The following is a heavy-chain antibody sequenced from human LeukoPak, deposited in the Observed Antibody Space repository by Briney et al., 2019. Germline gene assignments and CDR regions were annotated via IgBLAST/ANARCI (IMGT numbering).Heavy chain of an antibody. D-gene: IGHD6-13*01. V-gene: IGHV1-69*05. Sequence: GASVKVSCKAPGGTFSSYAISWVRQAPGQGLEWMGRIIPIFGTANYAQKFQGRVTITTDESTSTAYMELSSLRSEDTAVYYCARDAPGYSSSWQNFDYWGQGTLVTVSS. J-gene: IGHJ4*02. CDR3: ARDAPGYSSSWQNFDY. CDR2: IIPIFGTA. CDR1: GGTFSSYA.